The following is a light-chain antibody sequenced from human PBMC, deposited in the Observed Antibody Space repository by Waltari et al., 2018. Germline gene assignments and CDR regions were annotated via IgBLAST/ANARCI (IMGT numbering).Light chain of an antibody. CDR2: WAS. J-gene: IGKJ3*01. Sequence: DIVMTQSPDSLAVSLGERATINCKSSQSILYSSNNKNYLAWYQHKPGQPPKLLIYWASTRESGVPDRFSGSGSGTDFTLTISSLQTEDVAVYYCQQYHTAPQTFGPGTKVDIK. V-gene: IGKV4-1*01. CDR3: QQYHTAPQT. CDR1: QSILYSSNNKNY.